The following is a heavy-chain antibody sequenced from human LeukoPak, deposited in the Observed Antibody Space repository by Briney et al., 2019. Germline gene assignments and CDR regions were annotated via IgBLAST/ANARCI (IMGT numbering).Heavy chain of an antibody. CDR1: GFTFSSYE. D-gene: IGHD1-1*01. Sequence: GGSLRLSCAASGFTFSSYEMNWVRQAPGKGLEWVSAISGSGGSTYYADSVKGRFTISRDNSKNTLYLRMNSLRAEDTAVYYCAKHVDRVPRAFDIWGQGTMVTVSS. CDR2: ISGSGGST. V-gene: IGHV3-23*01. CDR3: AKHVDRVPRAFDI. J-gene: IGHJ3*02.